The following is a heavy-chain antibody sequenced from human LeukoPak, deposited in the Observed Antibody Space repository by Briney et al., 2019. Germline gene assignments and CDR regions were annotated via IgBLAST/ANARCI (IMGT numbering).Heavy chain of an antibody. Sequence: ASVKVSCKASGYTFSTYGITWVRQARGQGLEWMGWISGHQGNTKYAQNFQGRVTMTIDTSTSTAYMDLRSLRSDDTAIYFCARSDLATITAGPFEYWGQGALVAVSS. V-gene: IGHV1-18*01. J-gene: IGHJ4*02. CDR2: ISGHQGNT. CDR1: GYTFSTYG. D-gene: IGHD5-12*01. CDR3: ARSDLATITAGPFEY.